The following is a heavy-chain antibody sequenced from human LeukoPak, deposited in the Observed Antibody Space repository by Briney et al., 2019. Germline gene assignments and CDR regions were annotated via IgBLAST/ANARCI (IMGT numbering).Heavy chain of an antibody. D-gene: IGHD4-23*01. CDR3: ARASIRSTVVTPVDY. J-gene: IGHJ4*02. CDR2: INPSGGST. Sequence: ASVKVSCKASGYTFTSYYMHWVRQAPGQGLEWMGIINPSGGSTSYAQKFQGRVTMTRDTSTSTVYMELSSLRSEDTAVYYCARASIRSTVVTPVDYWGQGTLVTVSS. CDR1: GYTFTSYY. V-gene: IGHV1-46*01.